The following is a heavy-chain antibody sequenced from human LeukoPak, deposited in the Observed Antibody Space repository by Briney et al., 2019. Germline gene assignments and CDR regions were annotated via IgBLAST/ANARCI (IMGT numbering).Heavy chain of an antibody. J-gene: IGHJ3*02. CDR3: AIPYSGYDFSAFDI. Sequence: SETLSLTCTVSGVSIRSGSYDWSWIRQPPGKGLEWIGEINHSGSTNYNPSLKSRVTISVDTSKNQFSLKLSSVTAADTAVYYCAIPYSGYDFSAFDIWGQGTMVTVSS. CDR2: INHSGST. CDR1: GVSIRSGSYD. V-gene: IGHV4-39*07. D-gene: IGHD5-12*01.